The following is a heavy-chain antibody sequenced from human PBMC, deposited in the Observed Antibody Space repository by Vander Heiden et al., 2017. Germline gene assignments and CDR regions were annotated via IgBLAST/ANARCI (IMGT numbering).Heavy chain of an antibody. CDR3: AGWLGYYFDY. D-gene: IGHD3-9*01. CDR1: GFTFSSYS. V-gene: IGHV3-21*02. Sequence: EVQLVESGGGLVKPGGSLRLSCAASGFTFSSYSMNWVRQAPGKGLEWDSSISSSSSYIYYADSVKGRFTISRDNAKNSLYLQMNSLRAEDTAVYYCAGWLGYYFDYWGQGTLVTVSS. J-gene: IGHJ4*02. CDR2: ISSSSSYI.